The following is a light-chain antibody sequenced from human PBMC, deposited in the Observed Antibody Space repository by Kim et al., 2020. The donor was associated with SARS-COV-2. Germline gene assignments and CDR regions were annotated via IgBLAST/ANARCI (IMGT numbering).Light chain of an antibody. CDR3: QTYDTVPYN. Sequence: DIQMTQSPSSLSASVGDRVTITCRASQAIRKYVAWYQQKPGKIPKLLIHAVSTRQSGVPSRFSGGGSGTDFTLTIRGLQPEDVATYYCQTYDTVPYNFGQGTKLEI. CDR1: QAIRKY. J-gene: IGKJ2*01. CDR2: AVS. V-gene: IGKV1-27*01.